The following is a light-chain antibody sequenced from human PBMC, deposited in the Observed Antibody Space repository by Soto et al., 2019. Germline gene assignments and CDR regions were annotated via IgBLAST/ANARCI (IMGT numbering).Light chain of an antibody. CDR2: AAS. V-gene: IGKV1-8*01. Sequence: IQMTQSPSSLSASVGDIVTITFRASQGISSYLAWYQQKPGKAPKLLIYAASTLQSGVPSRFRGSGSGTDFTLTISCLQSEDFATYYCQQYYSYPWTFGQGTKVDIK. CDR3: QQYYSYPWT. CDR1: QGISSY. J-gene: IGKJ1*01.